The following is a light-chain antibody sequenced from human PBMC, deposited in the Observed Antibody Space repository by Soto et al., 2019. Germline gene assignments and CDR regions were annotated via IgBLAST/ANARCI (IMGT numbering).Light chain of an antibody. V-gene: IGKV1-33*01. CDR1: QDIKKN. CDR3: QQHERLTLT. CDR2: DAS. Sequence: DMQKRQSGYYLSARVGQRDKKKYQESQDIKKNLIWYQQKPGEAPKIXIYDASDLETGVPSRFSGSGSGTGFTFTISSLQPEDFPTHYCQQHERLTLTCGQGTRLEIK. J-gene: IGKJ5*01.